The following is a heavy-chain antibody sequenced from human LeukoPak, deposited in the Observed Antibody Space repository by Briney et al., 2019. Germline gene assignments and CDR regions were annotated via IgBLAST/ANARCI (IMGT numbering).Heavy chain of an antibody. CDR3: AKHHDSGIYYGMDV. CDR1: AFTFKNNA. CDR2: TSGSGDST. Sequence: GGSLRLSCAASAFTFKNNAMSWVRQPPGMGLEWVSSTSGSGDSTYCAVSVKGRFTISRDNSENTLYLQMNSLRAEDTAVHYCAKHHDSGIYYGMDVWGQGTTVTVSS. D-gene: IGHD3-10*01. J-gene: IGHJ6*02. V-gene: IGHV3-23*01.